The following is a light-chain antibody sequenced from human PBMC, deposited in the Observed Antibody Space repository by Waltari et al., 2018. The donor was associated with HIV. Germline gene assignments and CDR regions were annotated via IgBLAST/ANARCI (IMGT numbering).Light chain of an antibody. CDR3: QQSYSTPRT. Sequence: DLQMTQSPSSPSASVGDRVTITFRASQSISTYLNWYQQKPGKAPTILVYSAFKWQSGVPARFSGSGSGTDFTLTISTLQPEDVAAYYCQQSYSTPRTFGQGTKVEIK. V-gene: IGKV1-39*01. CDR1: QSISTY. CDR2: SAF. J-gene: IGKJ1*01.